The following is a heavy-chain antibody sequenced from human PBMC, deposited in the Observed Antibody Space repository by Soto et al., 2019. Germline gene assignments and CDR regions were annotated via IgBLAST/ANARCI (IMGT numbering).Heavy chain of an antibody. D-gene: IGHD2-15*01. V-gene: IGHV3-33*01. CDR3: ARGTYCSGGSCQIYGMDV. CDR1: GFTFSSYG. Sequence: GGSLRLSCAASGFTFSSYGMHWVRQAPGKGLEWVAVIWYDGSNKYYADSVKGRFTISRDNSKNTLYLQMNSLRAEDTAVYYCARGTYCSGGSCQIYGMDVWGQGTTVTVSS. J-gene: IGHJ6*02. CDR2: IWYDGSNK.